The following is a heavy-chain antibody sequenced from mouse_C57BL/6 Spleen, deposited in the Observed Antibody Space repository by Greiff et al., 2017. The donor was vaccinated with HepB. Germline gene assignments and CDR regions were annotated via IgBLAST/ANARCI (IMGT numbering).Heavy chain of an antibody. V-gene: IGHV1-64*01. Sequence: QVQLQQPGAELVKPGASVKLSCKASGYTFTSYWMHWVKQRPGQGLEWIGMIHPNSGSTNYNEKFKSKATLTVDKSSSTAYMQLSSLTSEDSAVYYCASIYYDYDAFAYWGQGTLVTVSA. CDR1: GYTFTSYW. CDR2: IHPNSGST. CDR3: ASIYYDYDAFAY. J-gene: IGHJ3*01. D-gene: IGHD2-4*01.